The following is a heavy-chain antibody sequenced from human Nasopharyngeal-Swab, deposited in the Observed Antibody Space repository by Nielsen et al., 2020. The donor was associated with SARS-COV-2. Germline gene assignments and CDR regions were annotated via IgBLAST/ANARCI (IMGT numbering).Heavy chain of an antibody. Sequence: SETLSLTCTVSGYSISSGYYWGWIRQPPGEGLEWIGSIYHSGSTYYNPSLKSRVTISVDTSKNQFSLKLSPVTAADTAVYYCARELGYFDYWGQGTLVTVSS. CDR3: ARELGYFDY. CDR1: GYSISSGYY. V-gene: IGHV4-38-2*02. CDR2: IYHSGST. J-gene: IGHJ4*02.